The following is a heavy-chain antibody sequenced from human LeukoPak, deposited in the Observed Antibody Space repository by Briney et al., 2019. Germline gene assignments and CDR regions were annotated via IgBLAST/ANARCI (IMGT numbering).Heavy chain of an antibody. D-gene: IGHD3-22*01. CDR1: GGTFSSYA. CDR3: ARDFPLVVADFDY. V-gene: IGHV1-18*01. CDR2: ISAYNGNT. Sequence: GASVKVSCKASGGTFSSYAISWVRQAPGQGLEWMGWISAYNGNTNYAQKLQGRVTMTTDTSTSTAYMELRSLRSDDTAVYYCARDFPLVVADFDYWGQGTLVTVSS. J-gene: IGHJ4*02.